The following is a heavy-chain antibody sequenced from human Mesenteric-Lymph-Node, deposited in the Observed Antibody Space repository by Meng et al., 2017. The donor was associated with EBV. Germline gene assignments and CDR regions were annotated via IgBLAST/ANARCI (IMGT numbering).Heavy chain of an antibody. J-gene: IGHJ4*01. CDR2: INAGNGNT. D-gene: IGHD6-19*01. CDR1: GYTFTSYA. V-gene: IGHV1-3*01. CDR3: ARGASTSWPVDY. Sequence: QVPLVQSGAEVKKPGASVKVSCKASGYTFTSYAMHWLRQAPGQRLEWMGWINAGNGNTKYSEKFQGRVTITRDTFASTAYMELSSLRSEDTAVYYCARGASTSWPVDYWGHGTLVTVSS.